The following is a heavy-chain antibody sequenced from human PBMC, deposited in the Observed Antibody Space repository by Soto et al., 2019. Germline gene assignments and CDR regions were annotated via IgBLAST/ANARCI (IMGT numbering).Heavy chain of an antibody. CDR1: GVTFSRYA. Sequence: QVQFMQSGGGVVQPGKSLRLSCAASGVTFSRYAMHWVRQAPGERLEWVAVVFFDGNYKNYGDSVKGRFTVSRDNSKNTTYVQMNGLRPEDTVVYYCTKGGTVPFDYWGQGSLVVVSS. V-gene: IGHV3-30*18. J-gene: IGHJ4*02. D-gene: IGHD3-16*01. CDR3: TKGGTVPFDY. CDR2: VFFDGNYK.